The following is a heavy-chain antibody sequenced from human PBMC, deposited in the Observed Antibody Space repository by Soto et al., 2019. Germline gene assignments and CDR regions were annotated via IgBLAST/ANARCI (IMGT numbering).Heavy chain of an antibody. D-gene: IGHD5-12*01. CDR1: GYTFTSYY. CDR3: ARDAQIGHGYSAYHTY. CDR2: INPSGAST. Sequence: ASVKVSCKASGYTFTSYYIHWVRQAPGQGLEWVGLINPSGASTTYAQKFQGRVTMTRDTSTSTVYMELNSLRSEDTAVYFCARDAQIGHGYSAYHTYWGQGTLVTVSS. V-gene: IGHV1-46*01. J-gene: IGHJ4*02.